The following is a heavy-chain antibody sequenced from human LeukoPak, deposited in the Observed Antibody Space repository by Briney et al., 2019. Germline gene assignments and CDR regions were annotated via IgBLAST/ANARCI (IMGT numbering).Heavy chain of an antibody. CDR1: GFTFSDHY. D-gene: IGHD4-17*01. V-gene: IGHV3-72*01. J-gene: IGHJ4*02. CDR2: TRNKAKSYTT. CDR3: TRVTTLTDYSYDY. Sequence: GGSLRVSCAASGFTFSDHYMDCVRQAPGKGLEWVGRTRNKAKSYTTEYATSVKGRFTISRDGSKSSLYLQMKSLKTEDTAVYYCTRVTTLTDYSYDYRGQGTLVTVSS.